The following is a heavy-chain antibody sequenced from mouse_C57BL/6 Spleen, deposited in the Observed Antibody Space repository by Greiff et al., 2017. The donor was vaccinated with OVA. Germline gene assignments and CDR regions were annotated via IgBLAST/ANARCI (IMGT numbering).Heavy chain of an antibody. J-gene: IGHJ3*01. CDR3: ARATAQASWFAY. CDR2: IDPEDGET. Sequence: VQLKESGAELVKPGASVKLSCTASGFNIKDYYMHWVKQRTEQGLEWIGRIDPEDGETKYAPKFQGKATITSDTSSNTAYLQLSSLTSEDTAVYYCARATAQASWFAYWGQGTLVTVSA. CDR1: GFNIKDYY. D-gene: IGHD3-2*02. V-gene: IGHV14-2*01.